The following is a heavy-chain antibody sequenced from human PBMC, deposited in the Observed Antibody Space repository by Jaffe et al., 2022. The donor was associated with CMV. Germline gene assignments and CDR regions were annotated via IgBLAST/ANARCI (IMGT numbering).Heavy chain of an antibody. CDR2: IIPILGIA. V-gene: IGHV1-69*09. D-gene: IGHD1-20*01. J-gene: IGHJ4*02. CDR1: GGTFSSYA. Sequence: QVQLVQSGAEVKKPGSSVKVSCKASGGTFSSYAISWVRQAPGQGLEWMGRIIPILGIANYAQKFQGRVTITADKSTSTAYMELSSLRSEDTAVYYCARDPSHRVTGTTDGDYWGQGTLVTVSS. CDR3: ARDPSHRVTGTTDGDY.